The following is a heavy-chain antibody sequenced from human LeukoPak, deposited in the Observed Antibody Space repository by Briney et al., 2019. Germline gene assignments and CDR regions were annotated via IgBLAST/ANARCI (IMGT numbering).Heavy chain of an antibody. D-gene: IGHD5-18*01. J-gene: IGHJ4*02. Sequence: PGGSLRLSCAASGFTFSNYAMSWVRQAPGKGLEWVSGISSSGGSTYYADSVKGRFTISRDNSKNTLYLQMNSLRAEDTAVYYCARDPRGYSYTYYFDYWGQGTLVTVSS. CDR3: ARDPRGYSYTYYFDY. CDR2: ISSSGGST. V-gene: IGHV3-23*01. CDR1: GFTFSNYA.